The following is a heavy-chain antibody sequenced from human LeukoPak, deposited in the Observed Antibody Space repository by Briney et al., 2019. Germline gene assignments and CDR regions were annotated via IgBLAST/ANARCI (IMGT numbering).Heavy chain of an antibody. D-gene: IGHD1-7*01. CDR3: ARVFGYNWNSRRVIDY. J-gene: IGHJ4*02. CDR2: ISSSGSTI. CDR1: GFTFSSYE. Sequence: GGSLRLSCAASGFTFSSYEMNWVRQAPGKGLEWVSYISSSGSTIYYADSVKGRFTISRDNAKNSLYLQMNSLRAEDTAVYYCARVFGYNWNSRRVIDYWGQGTLVTVSS. V-gene: IGHV3-48*03.